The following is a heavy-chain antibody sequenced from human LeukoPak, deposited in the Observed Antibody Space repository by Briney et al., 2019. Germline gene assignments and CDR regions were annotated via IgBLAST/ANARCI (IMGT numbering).Heavy chain of an antibody. Sequence: PGRSLRLSCAASGFTFSSYGMHWVRQAPGKGLEWVAVISYDGSTKYYADSVKGRFTISRDNSKNTLCLQMNSLRAEDTAVYCFAEDLGSSGPDYWGQGTLVTVSS. CDR2: ISYDGSTK. J-gene: IGHJ4*02. V-gene: IGHV3-30*18. CDR1: GFTFSSYG. D-gene: IGHD6-19*01. CDR3: AEDLGSSGPDY.